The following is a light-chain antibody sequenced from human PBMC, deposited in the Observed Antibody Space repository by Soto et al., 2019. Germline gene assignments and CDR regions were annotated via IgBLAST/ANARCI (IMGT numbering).Light chain of an antibody. V-gene: IGLV1-40*01. Sequence: QSVLTQPPSVSGAPGQRVTISCTGGSSNIGAGYDVHWYQQLPGTAPKLLIYGNSNRPSGVPDRFSGSKSGTSASLAITGLQPEDEADYYCQSYDSSLSADVFGTGTKVTVL. J-gene: IGLJ1*01. CDR2: GNS. CDR1: SSNIGAGYD. CDR3: QSYDSSLSADV.